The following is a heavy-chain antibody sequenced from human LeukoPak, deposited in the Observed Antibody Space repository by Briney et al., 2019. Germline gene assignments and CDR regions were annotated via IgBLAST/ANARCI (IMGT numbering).Heavy chain of an antibody. CDR1: GGSISSSNW. V-gene: IGHV4-4*02. J-gene: IGHJ5*02. Sequence: TSGTLSLTCAVSGGSISSSNWWSWVRQPPGKGLEWIGEIYHSGSTIYNPSLKSRVTISVDTSKNQFSLKLSSVTAADTAVYYCARAPGYCSSTSCSGGWYDPWGQGTLVTVSS. D-gene: IGHD2-2*01. CDR3: ARAPGYCSSTSCSGGWYDP. CDR2: IYHSGST.